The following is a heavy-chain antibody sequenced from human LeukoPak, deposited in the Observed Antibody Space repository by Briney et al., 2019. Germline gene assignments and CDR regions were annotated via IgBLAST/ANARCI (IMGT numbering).Heavy chain of an antibody. CDR3: ARDSITTLAVLHY. J-gene: IGHJ4*02. CDR1: GGSFSGYY. V-gene: IGHV4-34*01. CDR2: INHSGST. Sequence: SETLSLTCAVYGGSFSGYYWSWIRQPPGKGLEWIGEINHSGSTNYNPSLKSRVTISVDTSKNQFSLKLSSVTAADTAVYYCARDSITTLAVLHYWGQGILVTVSS. D-gene: IGHD2/OR15-2a*01.